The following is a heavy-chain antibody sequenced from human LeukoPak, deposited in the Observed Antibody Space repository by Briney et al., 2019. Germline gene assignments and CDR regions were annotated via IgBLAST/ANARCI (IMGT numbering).Heavy chain of an antibody. CDR2: ISGSGGTT. J-gene: IGHJ4*02. D-gene: IGHD3-10*01. CDR3: ALPPYGSGSYLIY. V-gene: IGHV3-23*01. Sequence: GGPLRLSCAASGFTFNNYAMNWVRQAPGKGLEWVSVISGSGGTTYYADSVKGRFTISRDSSKNTLYLQMNSLRAEDTAVYYCALPPYGSGSYLIYWGQGTLVTVSS. CDR1: GFTFNNYA.